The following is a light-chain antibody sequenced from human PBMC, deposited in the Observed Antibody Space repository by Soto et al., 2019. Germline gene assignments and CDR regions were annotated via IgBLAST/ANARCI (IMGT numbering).Light chain of an antibody. Sequence: QSVLTQPASVSGSPGQSIAISCTGSSSDVGFYNXXXXXXXXXXXXXXLIIYEVTNRPSGVSNRFSGSKSGNTASLTISGLQAEDEADYYCCSYTTSSTRVFGTGTKVTVL. CDR2: EVT. J-gene: IGLJ1*01. V-gene: IGLV2-14*01. CDR3: CSYTTSSTRV. CDR1: SSDVGFYNX.